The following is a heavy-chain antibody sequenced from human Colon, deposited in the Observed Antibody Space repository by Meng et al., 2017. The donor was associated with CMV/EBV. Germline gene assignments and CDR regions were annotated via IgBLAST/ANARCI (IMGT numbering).Heavy chain of an antibody. CDR1: GFTFSSYA. D-gene: IGHD2-2*01. CDR2: IRYDGSIK. J-gene: IGHJ4*02. V-gene: IGHV3-30*02. CDR3: AKRTVLVPADLGPREFYFDR. Sequence: GESLKISCAASGFTFSSYAMHWVRQTPDKGLDWVAFIRYDGSIKFYADSVKGRFTISRDNSKNTLYLEMNSLRAEDTALYYCAKRTVLVPADLGPREFYFDRWGQGTPVTVSS.